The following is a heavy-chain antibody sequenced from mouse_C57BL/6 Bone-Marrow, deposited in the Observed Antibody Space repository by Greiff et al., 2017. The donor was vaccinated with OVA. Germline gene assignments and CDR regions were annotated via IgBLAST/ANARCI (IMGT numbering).Heavy chain of an antibody. Sequence: VHVKQSGAELVRPGASVKLSCTASGFNIKDDYMHWVKQRPEQGLEWIGWIDPENGDTEYASKFQGKATITADTSSNTAYLQLSSLTSEDTAVYYCTTITTVVVPGDYWGQGTTLTVSS. D-gene: IGHD1-1*01. CDR3: TTITTVVVPGDY. CDR2: IDPENGDT. CDR1: GFNIKDDY. V-gene: IGHV14-4*01. J-gene: IGHJ2*01.